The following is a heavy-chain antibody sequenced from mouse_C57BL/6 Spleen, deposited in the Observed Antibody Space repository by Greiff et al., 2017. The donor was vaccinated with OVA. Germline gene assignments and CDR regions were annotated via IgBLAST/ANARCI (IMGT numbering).Heavy chain of an antibody. Sequence: ESGAELVRPGASVTLSCKASGYTFTDYEMHWVKQTPVHGLEWIGAIDPETRGTAYNQKFKGKAILTADKSSSTAYMELRSLTSEDSAVYYCTSPYYSNRNWFAYWGQGTLVTVSA. CDR1: GYTFTDYE. CDR3: TSPYYSNRNWFAY. CDR2: IDPETRGT. J-gene: IGHJ3*01. V-gene: IGHV1-15*01. D-gene: IGHD2-5*01.